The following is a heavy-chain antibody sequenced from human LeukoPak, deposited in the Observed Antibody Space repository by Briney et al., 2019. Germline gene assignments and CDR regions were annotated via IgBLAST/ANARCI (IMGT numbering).Heavy chain of an antibody. D-gene: IGHD5-18*01. V-gene: IGHV1-18*01. Sequence: ASVTVSCKASGYTFTSYGISWVRQAPGQGLEWMGWISAYNGNTNYAQKLQGRVTMTTDTSTSTAYMELRSLRSDDTAVYYCAVESSLGLRYSYGSFDYWGQGTLVTVSS. CDR3: AVESSLGLRYSYGSFDY. CDR1: GYTFTSYG. J-gene: IGHJ4*02. CDR2: ISAYNGNT.